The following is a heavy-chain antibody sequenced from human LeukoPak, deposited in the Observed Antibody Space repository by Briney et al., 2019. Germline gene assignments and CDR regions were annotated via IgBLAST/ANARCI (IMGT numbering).Heavy chain of an antibody. V-gene: IGHV4-39*07. CDR2: IYYSGST. CDR3: ARDRRGLTTVPDY. Sequence: SETLSLTCTVSGGSISSSSYYWRWIRQPPGKGLEWIGSIYYSGSTYYNPSLKSRVTISVDTSKNQFSLKLSSVTAADTAVYYCARDRRGLTTVPDYWGQGTLVTVSS. D-gene: IGHD4-11*01. J-gene: IGHJ4*02. CDR1: GGSISSSSYY.